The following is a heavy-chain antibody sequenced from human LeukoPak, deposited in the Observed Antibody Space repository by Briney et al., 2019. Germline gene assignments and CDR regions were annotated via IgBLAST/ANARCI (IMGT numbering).Heavy chain of an antibody. CDR1: GYTFTSYD. D-gene: IGHD3-3*01. Sequence: ASVEVSCKASGYTFTSYDINWVRQATGQGLEWMGWMNPNSGNTGYAQKFQGRVTMTRNTSISTAYMELSSLRSEDTAVYYCARVPFSLLRFWGRNYYYGMDVWGQGTTVTVSS. V-gene: IGHV1-8*01. CDR3: ARVPFSLLRFWGRNYYYGMDV. CDR2: MNPNSGNT. J-gene: IGHJ6*02.